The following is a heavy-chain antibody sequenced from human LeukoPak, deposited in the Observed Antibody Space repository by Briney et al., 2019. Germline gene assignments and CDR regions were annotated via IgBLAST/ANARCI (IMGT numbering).Heavy chain of an antibody. CDR1: VYTFNTFD. CDR2: VNPYNDKT. Sequence: ASVPLSFKSSVYTFNTFDINWVRQATGQGPEWMGWVNPYNDKTVYATKFQGRVSISSNNSINTAYMEFSGLKSDDTAVYYCARGRRLRGVASRPLYYYYYMDVWGGGTTVTVSS. J-gene: IGHJ6*03. V-gene: IGHV1-8*03. D-gene: IGHD3-10*01. CDR3: ARGRRLRGVASRPLYYYYYMDV.